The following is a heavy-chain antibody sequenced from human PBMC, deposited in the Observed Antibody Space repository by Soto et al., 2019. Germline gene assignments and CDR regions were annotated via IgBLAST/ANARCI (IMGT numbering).Heavy chain of an antibody. CDR1: GFTFSSYS. CDR3: ARSGDSYDSSGSYY. Sequence: EVQLVESGGGLVQPGGSLRLSCAASGFTFSSYSMNWVRQAPGKGLEWVSYISSSSSTIYYADSVKGRFTISRDNAKNSLYLQMNSLRDEDTAVYYCARSGDSYDSSGSYYWGQGTLVTVSS. CDR2: ISSSSSTI. V-gene: IGHV3-48*02. J-gene: IGHJ4*02. D-gene: IGHD3-22*01.